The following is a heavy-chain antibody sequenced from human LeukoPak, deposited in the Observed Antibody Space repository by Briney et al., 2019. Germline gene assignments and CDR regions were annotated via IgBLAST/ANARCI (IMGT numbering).Heavy chain of an antibody. J-gene: IGHJ4*02. D-gene: IGHD3-22*01. CDR3: AKESGYNYGYYYFDY. CDR1: GFTFSSYA. V-gene: IGHV3-23*01. Sequence: PGGSLRLSCAASGFTFSSYAMSWVRQAPGNGLEWVSAISGSGGSTYYADSVKGRFTISRDNSKNPLYLQMNSLRAEDTAVYYCAKESGYNYGYYYFDYWGQGTLVTVSS. CDR2: ISGSGGST.